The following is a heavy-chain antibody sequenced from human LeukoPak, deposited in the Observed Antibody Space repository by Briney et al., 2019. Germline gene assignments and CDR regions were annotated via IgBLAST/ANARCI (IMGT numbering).Heavy chain of an antibody. CDR2: INHSGST. D-gene: IGHD6-19*01. Sequence: SETLSLTCAVYGVSFSGYYWSWIRQPPGKGLEWIGEINHSGSTNYNPSLKSRVTISVDTSKNQFSLKLSSVTAADTAVYYCARDDSSGEISFDYWGQGTLVTVSS. CDR1: GVSFSGYY. CDR3: ARDDSSGEISFDY. V-gene: IGHV4-34*01. J-gene: IGHJ4*02.